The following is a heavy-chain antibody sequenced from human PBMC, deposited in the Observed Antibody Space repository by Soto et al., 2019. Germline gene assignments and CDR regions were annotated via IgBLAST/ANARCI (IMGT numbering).Heavy chain of an antibody. Sequence: EVQLLESGGDLVQPGGSLRLSCAASGFSLHNFAMAWVRQAPGKGLAWVSTITSSGDKTSYADSVKGRFIISRDNSKNMLYLQRNSLRVEDTALYYCARECASTSCSVWRDWGQGTLVTVSS. V-gene: IGHV3-23*01. CDR1: GFSLHNFA. CDR3: ARECASTSCSVWRD. CDR2: ITSSGDKT. D-gene: IGHD2-2*01. J-gene: IGHJ4*02.